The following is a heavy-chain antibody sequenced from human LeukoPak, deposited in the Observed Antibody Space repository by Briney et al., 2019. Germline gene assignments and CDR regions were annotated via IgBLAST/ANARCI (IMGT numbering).Heavy chain of an antibody. J-gene: IGHJ6*03. CDR3: ARYQYSSGYMDV. CDR2: ISSSSSYI. D-gene: IGHD5-18*01. V-gene: IGHV3-21*01. Sequence: GGSLRLSCAVSGFTFSSYSMNWVRQAPGKWLEWVSSISSSSSYIYYADSVKGRFTISRDNAKNSLYLQMNSLRAEDTAVYYCARYQYSSGYMDVWGKGTTVTVSS. CDR1: GFTFSSYS.